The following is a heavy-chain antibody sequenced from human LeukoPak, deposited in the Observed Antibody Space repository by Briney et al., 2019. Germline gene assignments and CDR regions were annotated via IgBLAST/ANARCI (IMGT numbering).Heavy chain of an antibody. J-gene: IGHJ4*02. CDR2: IYYSGST. V-gene: IGHV4-39*01. CDR3: ARRPPDSSGYYHYFDY. Sequence: SETLSLTCTVSGGSISSSSYYWGWIRQPPGKGLEWIGSIYYSGSTYYNPSLKSRVTISVDTSKNQFSLKLSSVTAADTAVYYCARRPPDSSGYYHYFDYWGQGTLVTVSS. CDR1: GGSISSSSYY. D-gene: IGHD3-22*01.